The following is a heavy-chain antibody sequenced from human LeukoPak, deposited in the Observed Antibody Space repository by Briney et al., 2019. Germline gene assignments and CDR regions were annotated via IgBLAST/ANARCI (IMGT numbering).Heavy chain of an antibody. Sequence: GGSLRLSCAASGFTFSSYEMNWVRQAPGKGLEWVSYISSSGSTIYYADSVKGRFTISRDNAKNSLYLQMNSLRAEDTAVYYCAVSQDGSGSSDYWGQGTLVTVSS. J-gene: IGHJ4*02. CDR1: GFTFSSYE. CDR3: AVSQDGSGSSDY. V-gene: IGHV3-48*03. D-gene: IGHD3-10*01. CDR2: ISSSGSTI.